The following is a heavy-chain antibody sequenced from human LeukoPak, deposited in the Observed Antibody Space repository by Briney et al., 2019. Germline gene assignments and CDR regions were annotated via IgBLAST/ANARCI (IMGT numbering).Heavy chain of an antibody. J-gene: IGHJ6*03. CDR2: IYTSGST. V-gene: IGHV4-61*02. Sequence: SETLSLTCTVSGGSISSGSYYWSWIRQPAGKGLEWIGRIYTSGSTNYNPSLKSRVTISVDTSKNQFSLKLSSVTAADTAVYYCARAYCSSTSCYYYYYYMDVWGKGTTVTVSS. D-gene: IGHD2-2*01. CDR3: ARAYCSSTSCYYYYYYMDV. CDR1: GGSISSGSYY.